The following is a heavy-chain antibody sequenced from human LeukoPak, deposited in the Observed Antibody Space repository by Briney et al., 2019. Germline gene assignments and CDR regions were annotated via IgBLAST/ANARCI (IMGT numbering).Heavy chain of an antibody. Sequence: GGSLRLSCAASGVTFSSYAMSWVRQAPGKGLEWVSVFSGSGGRTYYADSVRGRFTISRDSSRNTLYMQMNSLRAEDTAVYYCAKGPAYGDSFYGIDVWGQGTTVTVSS. CDR3: AKGPAYGDSFYGIDV. CDR2: FSGSGGRT. V-gene: IGHV3-23*01. J-gene: IGHJ6*02. D-gene: IGHD4-17*01. CDR1: GVTFSSYA.